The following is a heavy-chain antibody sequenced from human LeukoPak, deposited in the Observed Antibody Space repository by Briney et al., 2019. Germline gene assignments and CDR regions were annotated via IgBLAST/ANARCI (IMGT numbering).Heavy chain of an antibody. V-gene: IGHV3-23*01. J-gene: IGHJ3*02. D-gene: IGHD1-26*01. CDR2: ICGGGGST. CDR3: AREYRTSPDAFDI. Sequence: GGSLRLSCAASGFTFRSYGMNWVRQAPGKGLEWVSTICGGGGSTYYADSVKGRFTISRDISKNTLYLQMNSLRDEDTAVYYCAREYRTSPDAFDIWGQGTMVTVSP. CDR1: GFTFRSYG.